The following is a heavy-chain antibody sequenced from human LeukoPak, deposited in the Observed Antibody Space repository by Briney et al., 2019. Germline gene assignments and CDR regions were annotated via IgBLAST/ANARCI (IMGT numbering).Heavy chain of an antibody. Sequence: PGGSLRLSCAASGFTFRFYGIPWGRQAPGKGLEWGAVISDDGSTKYYSDSVKGSFTVSRDNSKETLYRQRNSLTTEATTLYYGAKDRYYDIRGRLDLWAQGTLLRVSS. D-gene: IGHD3-9*01. CDR2: ISDDGSTK. CDR3: AKDRYYDIRGRLDL. J-gene: IGHJ5*02. V-gene: IGHV3-30*18. CDR1: GFTFRFYG.